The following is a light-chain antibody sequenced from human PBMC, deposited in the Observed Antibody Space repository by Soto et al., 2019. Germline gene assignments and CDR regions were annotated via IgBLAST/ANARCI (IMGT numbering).Light chain of an antibody. CDR2: GAY. CDR3: QQYGRSGT. J-gene: IGKJ1*01. Sequence: EIVLPQSPGTLSLPPGEIATLSCSASQSVSNNYLAWYQQKPGQAPRPLIYGAYNRATGIPDRFSGSGSGTDFTLTISRLEPEDFAVYYCQQYGRSGTFGQGTKVDIK. V-gene: IGKV3-20*01. CDR1: QSVSNNY.